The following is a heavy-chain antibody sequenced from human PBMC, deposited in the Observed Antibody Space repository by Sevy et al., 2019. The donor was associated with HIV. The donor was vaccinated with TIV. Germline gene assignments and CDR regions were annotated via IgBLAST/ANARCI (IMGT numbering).Heavy chain of an antibody. V-gene: IGHV4-39*01. CDR2: VHYSGRT. CDR1: GGSISSGNYL. J-gene: IGHJ4*02. CDR3: ARNFDY. Sequence: SETLSLTCTVSGGSISSGNYLWSWIRQTPGKGLAWIGTVHYSGRTYYNPSLKSRVTISEDTSKNQFSLNLNSVTAAVTAVYFCARNFDYWGQGTLVTVSS.